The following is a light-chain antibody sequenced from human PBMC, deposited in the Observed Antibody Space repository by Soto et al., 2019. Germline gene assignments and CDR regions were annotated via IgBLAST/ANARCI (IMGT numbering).Light chain of an antibody. Sequence: DIVLTQSPGTLSLSPGERATLSCRASQSVRSSHLAWYQQKPGQAPRLLIYGASSRATGIPDRFSGSGSGTDFTLTISRLEPEDFAVYSCQQYSSSPATFGQGTKVDIK. CDR3: QQYSSSPAT. CDR2: GAS. J-gene: IGKJ1*01. CDR1: QSVRSSH. V-gene: IGKV3-20*01.